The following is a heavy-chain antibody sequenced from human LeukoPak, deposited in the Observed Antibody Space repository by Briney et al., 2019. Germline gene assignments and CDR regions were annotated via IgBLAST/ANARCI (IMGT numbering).Heavy chain of an antibody. CDR1: GFTFSSYW. CDR2: IKQDGSEK. V-gene: IGHV3-7*01. CDR3: ARAPGYCSGGSCYSYWFDP. Sequence: GGSLRLSCAASGFTFSSYWMSWVRQAPGKGLEWVANIKQDGSEKYYVDSVKGRFTISRDNAKNSLYLQMNSLRAEDTAVYYCARAPGYCSGGSCYSYWFDPWGQGTLVTVSS. J-gene: IGHJ5*02. D-gene: IGHD2-15*01.